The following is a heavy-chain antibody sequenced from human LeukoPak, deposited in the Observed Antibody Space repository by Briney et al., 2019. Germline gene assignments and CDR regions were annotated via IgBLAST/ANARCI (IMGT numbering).Heavy chain of an antibody. V-gene: IGHV3-23*01. CDR3: SAGWFY. CDR2: IRDNGAST. CDR1: GLTFSSYA. D-gene: IGHD6-19*01. Sequence: PGGSLRPSCAASGLTFSSYAMSWVRQAPGKGLEWVSTIRDNGASTFHADSVKGRFTISRDNSRNTVFLQMNSLRAEDTAVYYCSAGWFYWGQGILVTVSS. J-gene: IGHJ4*02.